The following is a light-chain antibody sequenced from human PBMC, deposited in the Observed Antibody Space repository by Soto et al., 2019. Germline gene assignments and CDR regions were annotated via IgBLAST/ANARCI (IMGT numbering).Light chain of an antibody. V-gene: IGKV3-20*01. CDR1: QSVSSNY. CDR3: QQYGRSPFT. Sequence: VLTQSPATLSLPPGETSTLACSFSQSVSSNYVAWFHQKPGQAPRLLIYGASSRATGVPDRFSASGSGTDFTLTISRLEPEDFAVYYCQQYGRSPFTFGPGTKVDIK. J-gene: IGKJ3*01. CDR2: GAS.